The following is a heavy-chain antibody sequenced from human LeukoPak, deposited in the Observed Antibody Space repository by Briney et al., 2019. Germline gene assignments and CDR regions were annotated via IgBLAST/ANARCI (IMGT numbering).Heavy chain of an antibody. D-gene: IGHD6-19*01. CDR1: GGSISSGSYS. CDR2: IYTSGST. J-gene: IGHJ4*02. Sequence: PSETLSLTCTVSGGSISSGSYSWSWIRQPAGKRLEWIGRIYTSGSTHYNPSLKSRVTISIDTSRNQFSLKLSSVTAADTAVYYCAREQLGLGSSGWYTDLGWYFDYWGQGTLVTVSS. CDR3: AREQLGLGSSGWYTDLGWYFDY. V-gene: IGHV4-61*02.